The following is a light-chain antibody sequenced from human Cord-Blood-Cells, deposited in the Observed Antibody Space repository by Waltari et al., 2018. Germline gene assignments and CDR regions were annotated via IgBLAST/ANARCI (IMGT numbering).Light chain of an antibody. CDR3: GTWDSSLSAVV. Sequence: QSVLTQPPPVSAAPGQKVTISCSGTSSNIGNNYVSRYQQLPGTAPKLLIYENNKRPSGFPDRFSGSKSGTSATLGITGLQTGDEADYYCGTWDSSLSAVVFGGGTKLTVL. CDR1: SSNIGNNY. V-gene: IGLV1-51*02. CDR2: ENN. J-gene: IGLJ2*01.